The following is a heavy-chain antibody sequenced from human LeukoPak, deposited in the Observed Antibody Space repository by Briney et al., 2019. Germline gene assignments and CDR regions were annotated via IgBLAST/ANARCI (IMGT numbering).Heavy chain of an antibody. D-gene: IGHD3-3*01. CDR1: GGSFSGYY. CDR2: INHSGST. V-gene: IGHV4-34*01. J-gene: IGHJ5*02. Sequence: SETLSLTCAVYGGSFSGYYWSWIRQPPGKGLEWIGEINHSGSTNYNPSLKSRVTISVDTSKNQFSLKLSSVTAADTAVYYCARGYYDFWSGFLNWFDPWGQGTLVTVSS. CDR3: ARGYYDFWSGFLNWFDP.